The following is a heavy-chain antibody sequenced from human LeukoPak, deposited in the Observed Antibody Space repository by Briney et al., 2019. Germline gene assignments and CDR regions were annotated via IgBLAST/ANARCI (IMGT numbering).Heavy chain of an antibody. CDR1: GFTFSSYE. CDR3: ARLTRYCSGGSCYRHFDY. CDR2: ISRSGSTI. D-gene: IGHD2-15*01. J-gene: IGHJ4*02. Sequence: PGGSLRLSCAACGFTFSSYEMNWVRQAPGKGVEWVSYISRSGSTIYYADSVKGRFTISRDNDKNLLYLQMSRLRAEDTAVYYCARLTRYCSGGSCYRHFDYWGQGTLVTVSS. V-gene: IGHV3-48*03.